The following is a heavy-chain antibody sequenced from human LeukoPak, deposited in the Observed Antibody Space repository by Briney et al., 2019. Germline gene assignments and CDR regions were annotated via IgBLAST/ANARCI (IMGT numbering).Heavy chain of an antibody. V-gene: IGHV1-69*06. CDR2: IIPIFGTA. D-gene: IGHD3/OR15-3a*01. Sequence: ASVKVSCKASGGTFSSYAISWVRQAPGQGLEWMGRIIPIFGTANYAQKFQGRVTITADKSTSTAYMELSSLRSEDAAVYYCARPGLTWTFEDYMDVWGKGTTVTVSS. CDR3: ARPGLTWTFEDYMDV. J-gene: IGHJ6*03. CDR1: GGTFSSYA.